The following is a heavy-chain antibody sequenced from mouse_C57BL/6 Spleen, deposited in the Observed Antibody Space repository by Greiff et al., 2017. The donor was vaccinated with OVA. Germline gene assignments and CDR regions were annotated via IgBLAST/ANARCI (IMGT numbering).Heavy chain of an antibody. Sequence: QVTLKECGPGILQSSQTLSLTCSFSGFSLSTSGMGVSWIRQPSGKGLEWLAHIYWDDDKRYNPSLKSRLTISKDTSRNQVFLKITSVDTADTATYYCARRDWDHFDYWGQGTTLTVSS. CDR2: IYWDDDK. D-gene: IGHD4-1*01. CDR1: GFSLSTSGMG. CDR3: ARRDWDHFDY. J-gene: IGHJ2*01. V-gene: IGHV8-12*01.